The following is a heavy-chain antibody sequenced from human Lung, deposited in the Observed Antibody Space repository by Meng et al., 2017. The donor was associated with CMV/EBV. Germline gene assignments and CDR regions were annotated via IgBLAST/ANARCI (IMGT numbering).Heavy chain of an antibody. CDR3: ASIAAAGDTPFDD. CDR2: INHSGST. Sequence: LXCAVYGGSFSGYYWSWIRQPPGKGLEWIGEINHSGSTNYNPSLKSRVTISVDTSKNQFSLKLSSVTAADTAVYYCASIAAAGDTPFDDWGQGTLVTVSS. D-gene: IGHD6-13*01. CDR1: GGSFSGYY. V-gene: IGHV4-34*01. J-gene: IGHJ4*02.